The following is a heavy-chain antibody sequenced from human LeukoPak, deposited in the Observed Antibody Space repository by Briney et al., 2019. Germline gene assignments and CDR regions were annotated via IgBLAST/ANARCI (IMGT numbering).Heavy chain of an antibody. CDR1: GGSISSGDYY. Sequence: SQTLSLTCTVSGGSISSGDYYWSWIRQPPGTGLEWIGYIYYSGSTYYNPSLKSRVTISVDTSKNQFSLKLSSVTAADTAVYYCARDGVRTYYDSSGYARYFDLWGRGTLVTVSS. CDR3: ARDGVRTYYDSSGYARYFDL. J-gene: IGHJ2*01. D-gene: IGHD3-22*01. CDR2: IYYSGST. V-gene: IGHV4-30-4*01.